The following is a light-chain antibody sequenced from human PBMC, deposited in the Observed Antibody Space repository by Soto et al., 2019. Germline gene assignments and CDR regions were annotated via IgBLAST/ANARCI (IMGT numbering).Light chain of an antibody. CDR1: SSNIGAGFD. V-gene: IGLV1-40*01. Sequence: QSVLTQPPSVSGAPGQRVTISCAGSSSNIGAGFDVHWYQQLPGTAPKLLLYGNTNRPSGVPDRFSGSKSGPSASLAITGLQAEDEADYYCQAYDISLCGLSVFGGGTKVTVL. CDR3: QAYDISLCGLSV. J-gene: IGLJ3*02. CDR2: GNT.